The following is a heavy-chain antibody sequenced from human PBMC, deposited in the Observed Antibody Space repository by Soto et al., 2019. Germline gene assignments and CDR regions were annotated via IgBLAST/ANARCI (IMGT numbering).Heavy chain of an antibody. CDR1: GFTFSNYE. V-gene: IGHV3-48*03. J-gene: IGHJ4*02. CDR3: ARLDTGDY. D-gene: IGHD5-18*01. Sequence: PGGSLRLSCAASGFTFSNYEMNWVRQAPGKGLEWVSYIGNRGRTIYYADSVKGRFTISRDNAKNSLYLQMNSLRAEDTAVYYCARLDTGDYWGQGTLVTVSS. CDR2: IGNRGRTI.